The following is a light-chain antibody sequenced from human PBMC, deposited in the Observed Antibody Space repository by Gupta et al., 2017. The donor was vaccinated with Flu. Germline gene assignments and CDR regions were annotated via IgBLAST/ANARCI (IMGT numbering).Light chain of an antibody. CDR1: QSVSSNY. J-gene: IGKJ1*01. CDR3: QQYGSSPKT. Sequence: ATRALSPGERATLPCGASQSVSSNYLAWYQQKPGLAPRLLIYDASSRATGIPDRFSGSGSGTDFALTISRLEPEDFAVYYCQQYGSSPKTFGQGTKVEIK. V-gene: IGKV3D-20*01. CDR2: DAS.